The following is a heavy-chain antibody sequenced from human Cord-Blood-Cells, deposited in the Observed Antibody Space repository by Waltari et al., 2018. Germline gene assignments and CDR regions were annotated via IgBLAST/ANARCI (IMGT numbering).Heavy chain of an antibody. V-gene: IGHV4-34*01. CDR1: GGSFSGYY. CDR3: ARHAWDSSTFFDY. Sequence: QVQLQQWGAGLLKPSETLSLTCAVYGGSFSGYYWSWTRQPPGKGLEWIGEINHSGSTNYNPSLKSRVTISVDTSKNQFSLKLSSVTAADTAVYYCARHAWDSSTFFDYWGQGTLVTVSS. J-gene: IGHJ4*02. CDR2: INHSGST. D-gene: IGHD6-13*01.